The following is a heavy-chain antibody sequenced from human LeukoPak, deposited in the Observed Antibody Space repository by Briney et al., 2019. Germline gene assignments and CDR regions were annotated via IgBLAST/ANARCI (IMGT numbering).Heavy chain of an antibody. Sequence: GGSLRLSCAASGFTFSSYSMNWVRQAPGKGLEWVSSISSSSSYIYYVDSVKGRFTISRDNAKNSLYLQMNSLRAEDTAVYYCARGHVVVVAATDYWGQGTLGTVSS. CDR3: ARGHVVVVAATDY. CDR1: GFTFSSYS. CDR2: ISSSSSYI. D-gene: IGHD2-15*01. V-gene: IGHV3-21*01. J-gene: IGHJ4*02.